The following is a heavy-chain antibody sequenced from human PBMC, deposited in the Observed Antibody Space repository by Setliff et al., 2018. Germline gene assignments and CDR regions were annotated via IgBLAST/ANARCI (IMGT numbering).Heavy chain of an antibody. D-gene: IGHD2-2*01. Sequence: KTSETLSLTCAVSGYSISSDYYWGWIRQPPGKGLERIGSMYHSGSTYYNPSLKSRVTISVDTSKNQFSLKLNYVTAADTAVYYCARALGYCSRTSCYADAFDIWGQGTMVTVSS. CDR1: GYSISSDYY. CDR3: ARALGYCSRTSCYADAFDI. V-gene: IGHV4-38-2*01. J-gene: IGHJ3*02. CDR2: MYHSGST.